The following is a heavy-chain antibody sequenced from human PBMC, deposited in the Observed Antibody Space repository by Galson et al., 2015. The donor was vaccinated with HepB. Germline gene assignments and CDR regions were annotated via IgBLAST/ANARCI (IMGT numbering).Heavy chain of an antibody. CDR3: ARVYAVGYYGIGGYFDY. V-gene: IGHV1-18*04. D-gene: IGHD3-10*01. Sequence: SVKVSCKASGYTFTSYGISWVRQAPGQGLEWMGWISAYNGNTNYAQKLQGRVTMTTDTSTSTAYMELRSLRSDDTAVYYCARVYAVGYYGIGGYFDYWGQGTLVTVSS. J-gene: IGHJ4*02. CDR2: ISAYNGNT. CDR1: GYTFTSYG.